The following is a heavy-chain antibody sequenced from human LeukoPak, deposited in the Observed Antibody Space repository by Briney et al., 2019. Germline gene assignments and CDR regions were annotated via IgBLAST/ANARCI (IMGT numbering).Heavy chain of an antibody. CDR2: IKQDGSEK. V-gene: IGHV3-7*01. CDR3: ARGVLGVYDSSGYHDY. J-gene: IGHJ4*02. D-gene: IGHD3-22*01. CDR1: GFTFSSYW. Sequence: PGGSLRLSCAASGFTFSSYWMSWVRQAPGKGLEWVANIKQDGSEKYYVDSVKGRFTISRDNAKNSLYLQMNSLRAEDTAVYYCARGVLGVYDSSGYHDYWGQGTLVTVSS.